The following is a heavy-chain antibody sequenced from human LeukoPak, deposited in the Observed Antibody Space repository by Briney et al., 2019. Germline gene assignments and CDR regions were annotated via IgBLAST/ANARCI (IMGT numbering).Heavy chain of an antibody. D-gene: IGHD2-8*01. Sequence: SETLSLTCTVSGGSISSYYWSWIRQPPGKGLEWIGNIYYSGSTNYNPSLKSRVTISVDTSKNQFSLKLSSVTAADTAVYYCTRVSIAYYYMDVWGKGTTVTISS. CDR2: IYYSGST. CDR1: GGSISSYY. J-gene: IGHJ6*03. CDR3: TRVSIAYYYMDV. V-gene: IGHV4-59*01.